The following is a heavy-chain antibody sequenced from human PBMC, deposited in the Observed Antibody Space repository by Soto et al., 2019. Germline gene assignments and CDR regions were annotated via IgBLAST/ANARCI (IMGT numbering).Heavy chain of an antibody. D-gene: IGHD3-10*01. V-gene: IGHV1-8*01. J-gene: IGHJ5*02. CDR3: ARGSGSGSYYNTFQGWFDP. CDR2: MNPNSGNT. Sequence: QVQLVQSGAEVKKPGASVKVSCKASGYTFTSYDINWVRQATGQGLEWMGWMNPNSGNTGYAQKFQGRVTMTMNTSISTAYMELSSLRSEDTAVYYCARGSGSGSYYNTFQGWFDPWGQGTLVTVSS. CDR1: GYTFTSYD.